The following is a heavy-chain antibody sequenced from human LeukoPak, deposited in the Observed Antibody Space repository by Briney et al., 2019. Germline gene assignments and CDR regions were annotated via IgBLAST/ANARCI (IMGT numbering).Heavy chain of an antibody. Sequence: SETLSLTCTVSGGSISSGGYYWSWIRQHPGKGLEWIGYIYYSGSTYYNPSLKSRVTISVDTSKNQFSLKLSSVTAADTAVYYCARVPEYQLPWGHNWFDPWGQGTLVAVSS. CDR1: GGSISSGGYY. CDR3: ARVPEYQLPWGHNWFDP. D-gene: IGHD2-2*01. V-gene: IGHV4-31*03. J-gene: IGHJ5*02. CDR2: IYYSGST.